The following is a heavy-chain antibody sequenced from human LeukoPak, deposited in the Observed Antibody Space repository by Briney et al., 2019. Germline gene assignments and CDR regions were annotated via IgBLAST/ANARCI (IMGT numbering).Heavy chain of an antibody. J-gene: IGHJ3*01. CDR1: GFTFSNYA. CDR3: AKDWPSEWQQLPDYDAVDV. CDR2: ISDSGST. Sequence: QSGGSLRFSCAASGFTFSNYAMTWVRRAPGKGLEWVSTISDSGSTFYADSVKGRFTISRDNSKNTLFLQMNGLRADDTAVYYCAKDWPSEWQQLPDYDAVDVWGQGTMVTVSS. V-gene: IGHV3-23*01. D-gene: IGHD6-13*01.